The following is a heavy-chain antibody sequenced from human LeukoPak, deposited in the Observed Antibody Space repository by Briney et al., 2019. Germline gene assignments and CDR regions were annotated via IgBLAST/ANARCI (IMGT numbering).Heavy chain of an antibody. D-gene: IGHD3-10*01. CDR2: IRYDGSNK. V-gene: IGHV3-30*02. CDR1: GFTFSSYA. Sequence: PGRSLRLSCAASGFTFSSYAMHWVRQAPGKGLEWVAFIRYDGSNKYYADSVKGRFTISRDNSKNTLYLQMNSLRAEDTAVYYCAKEEEWFGELSLNFDYWGQGTLVTVSS. J-gene: IGHJ4*02. CDR3: AKEEEWFGELSLNFDY.